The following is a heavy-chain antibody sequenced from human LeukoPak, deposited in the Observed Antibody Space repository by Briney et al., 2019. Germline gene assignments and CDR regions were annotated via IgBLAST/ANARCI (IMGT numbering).Heavy chain of an antibody. D-gene: IGHD6-13*01. V-gene: IGHV4-39*07. Sequence: PSETLSLTCTFSGGSLSSYYWGWLRQPPGKGLEWIGSIYYSGSTYYNPSLKSRVAISVVTSKNQFSLKLSFVTAADTAVYYCARDLYSSRTNDAFVIWGQGTMVTVSS. CDR1: GGSLSSYY. CDR2: IYYSGST. J-gene: IGHJ3*02. CDR3: ARDLYSSRTNDAFVI.